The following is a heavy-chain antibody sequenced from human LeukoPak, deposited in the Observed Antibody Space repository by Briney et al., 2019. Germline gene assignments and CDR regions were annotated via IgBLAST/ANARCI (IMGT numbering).Heavy chain of an antibody. CDR3: VRGAVGTGVWFDP. D-gene: IGHD1-26*01. CDR2: INIVGATP. J-gene: IGHJ5*02. V-gene: IGHV3-74*01. Sequence: PGPCLRPSCAASAPTLVGFWTGSVRPTPGRGRGWGSRINIVGATPTYAESVKGRFTISRDNAKTTLHLQMNSLRADDTAVYYCVRGAVGTGVWFDPWGQGTLVTVSS. CDR1: APTLVGFW.